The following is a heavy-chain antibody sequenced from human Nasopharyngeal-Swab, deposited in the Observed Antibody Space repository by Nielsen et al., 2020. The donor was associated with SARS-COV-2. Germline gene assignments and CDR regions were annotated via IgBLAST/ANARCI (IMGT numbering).Heavy chain of an antibody. J-gene: IGHJ4*02. CDR2: IYYSGST. D-gene: IGHD3/OR15-3a*01. CDR3: ARGWTGQYFLDY. V-gene: IGHV4-59*01. Sequence: RQAPGKGLEWTGYIYYSGSTNYNPSLKSRVTISVDTSKSQFSLRLSSATAADTAVYFCARGWTGQYFLDYWGQGTLVTVSS.